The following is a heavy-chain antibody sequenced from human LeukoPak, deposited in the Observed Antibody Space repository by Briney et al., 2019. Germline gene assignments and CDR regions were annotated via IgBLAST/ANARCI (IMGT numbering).Heavy chain of an antibody. CDR3: ARHLSGTTMSHYFDF. CDR1: GDSISSGRNY. Sequence: SETLSLTCTVSGDSISSGRNYWAWIRQTPGKGLEWIASIYYSGSTSYNPSLSSRVSISVDTSKNQVSLKMKSVTDTDSAVYYCARHLSGTTMSHYFDFWGRGTLVPVSS. V-gene: IGHV4-39*01. D-gene: IGHD3-10*02. J-gene: IGHJ4*02. CDR2: IYYSGST.